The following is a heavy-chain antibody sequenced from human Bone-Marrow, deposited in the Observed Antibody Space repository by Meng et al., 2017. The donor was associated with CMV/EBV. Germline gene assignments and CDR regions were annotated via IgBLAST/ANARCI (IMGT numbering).Heavy chain of an antibody. J-gene: IGHJ4*02. V-gene: IGHV3-30*04. CDR1: AFTFSSYA. CDR2: ISYDGSNK. D-gene: IGHD3-10*01. CDR3: ARGGEYADY. Sequence: GEYLKISCAASAFTFSSYAMHWVRQAPGKGLEWVAVISYDGSNKYYADFVKGRFTISRDNSKNTLYLQMNSLRAEDTAVYYCARGGEYADYWGQGTLVTVSS.